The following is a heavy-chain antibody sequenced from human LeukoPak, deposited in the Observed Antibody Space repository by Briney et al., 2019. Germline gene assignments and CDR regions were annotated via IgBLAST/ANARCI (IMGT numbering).Heavy chain of an antibody. CDR3: ARDDDYGDRGADY. J-gene: IGHJ4*02. CDR1: GYTFTGYY. CDR2: ISAYNGNT. D-gene: IGHD4-17*01. V-gene: IGHV1-18*04. Sequence: ASVKVSCKASGYTFTGYYMHWVRQAPGQGLEWMGWISAYNGNTNYAQKLQGRVTMTTDTSTSTAYMELRSLRSDDTAVYYCARDDDYGDRGADYWGQGTLVTVSS.